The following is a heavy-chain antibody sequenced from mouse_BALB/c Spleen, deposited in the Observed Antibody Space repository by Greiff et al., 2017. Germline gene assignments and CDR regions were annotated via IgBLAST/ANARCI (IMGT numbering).Heavy chain of an antibody. Sequence: EVMLVESGGGLVKPGGSLKLSCAASGFTFSSYAMSWVRQSPEKRLEWVAEISSGGSYTYYPDTVTGRFTISRDNAKNTLYLEMSSLRSEDTAMYYCARGKIYYGNFSFAYWGQGTLVTVSA. J-gene: IGHJ3*01. CDR1: GFTFSSYA. CDR3: ARGKIYYGNFSFAY. CDR2: ISSGGSYT. V-gene: IGHV5-9-4*01. D-gene: IGHD2-1*01.